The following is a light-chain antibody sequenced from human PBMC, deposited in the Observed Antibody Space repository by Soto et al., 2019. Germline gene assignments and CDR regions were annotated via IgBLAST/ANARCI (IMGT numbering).Light chain of an antibody. J-gene: IGKJ5*01. Sequence: EIVLTQSPGTLSLSPGERATLSCRASQSVSSSYLAWYQQKPGQAPRLLINGASSRATGIPARFSGSGSGTDFTLTISRLEPEDFAVYYCQQYGTSPPSTFGQGTRLE. CDR3: QQYGTSPPST. CDR1: QSVSSSY. CDR2: GAS. V-gene: IGKV3-20*01.